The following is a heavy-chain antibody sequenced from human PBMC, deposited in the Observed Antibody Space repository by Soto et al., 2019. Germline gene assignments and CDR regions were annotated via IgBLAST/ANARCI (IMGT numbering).Heavy chain of an antibody. Sequence: ASVKVSCKASGYIFNKYGFNWVRQAPGQGLEWMGRISAFNGYTNFTQKFQGRVTLTTDTSTNTAYMELSSLRSDDTAIYYCARGRGVVIPAGTPDAFDVWGQGTMVTVSS. V-gene: IGHV1-18*01. D-gene: IGHD2-21*01. J-gene: IGHJ3*01. CDR2: ISAFNGYT. CDR3: ARGRGVVIPAGTPDAFDV. CDR1: GYIFNKYG.